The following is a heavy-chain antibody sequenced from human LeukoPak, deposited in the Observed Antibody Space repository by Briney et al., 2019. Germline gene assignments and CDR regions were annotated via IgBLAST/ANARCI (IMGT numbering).Heavy chain of an antibody. CDR2: ISYDGTDK. Sequence: GGSLRLSCAASGFTFTTFPMHWVRQPPGKGLEWVAVISYDGTDKYYADSVKGRFTMSRDSSKKTVCLQMNSLRAEDTAVYYCVKDQDEDWGSHRRSPFDNWGQGTLVTVSS. CDR1: GFTFTTFP. D-gene: IGHD3-16*02. CDR3: VKDQDEDWGSHRRSPFDN. V-gene: IGHV3-30*04. J-gene: IGHJ4*02.